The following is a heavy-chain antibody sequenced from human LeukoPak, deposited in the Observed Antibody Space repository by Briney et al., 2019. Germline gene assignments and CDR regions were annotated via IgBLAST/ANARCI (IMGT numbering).Heavy chain of an antibody. V-gene: IGHV1-2*02. Sequence: ASVKVSCKASGYTFTGFYIHWVRQAPGQGLEWMGWINPNSGGTNYAQKFQGRVTMTRDTSISTAYMELSRLTSDDAAIYYCARDWFVDSGDDPFPFDYWGQGTLVSVSS. CDR3: ARDWFVDSGDDPFPFDY. J-gene: IGHJ4*02. D-gene: IGHD5-12*01. CDR2: INPNSGGT. CDR1: GYTFTGFY.